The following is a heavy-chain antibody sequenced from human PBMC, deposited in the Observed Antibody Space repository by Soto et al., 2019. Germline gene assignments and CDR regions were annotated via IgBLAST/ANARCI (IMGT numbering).Heavy chain of an antibody. CDR1: GGSISSGDYY. V-gene: IGHV4-30-4*01. CDR3: ARGVERRDWFDP. J-gene: IGHJ5*02. Sequence: PSETLSLTCTVSGGSISSGDYYWSWIRQPPGKGLEWIGYIYYSGSTYYNPSLKSRVTISVDTSKNQFSLKLSSVTAADTAVYYCARGVERRDWFDPWGQGTLVTVS. D-gene: IGHD1-1*01. CDR2: IYYSGST.